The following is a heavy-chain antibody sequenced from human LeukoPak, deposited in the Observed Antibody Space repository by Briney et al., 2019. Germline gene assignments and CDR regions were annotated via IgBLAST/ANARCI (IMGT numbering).Heavy chain of an antibody. D-gene: IGHD6-6*01. V-gene: IGHV3-30*02. CDR2: IRHDGSDK. Sequence: GGSLRLSCAASGFTFGSYGVHWVRQAPGKGLEWVAFIRHDGSDKYYADSVKGRFTISRDNSKSTLYLQMNSLRAEDTAVYHCARKKSVYGSSSSTYYYMDVWGKGTTVTVSS. J-gene: IGHJ6*03. CDR1: GFTFGSYG. CDR3: ARKKSVYGSSSSTYYYMDV.